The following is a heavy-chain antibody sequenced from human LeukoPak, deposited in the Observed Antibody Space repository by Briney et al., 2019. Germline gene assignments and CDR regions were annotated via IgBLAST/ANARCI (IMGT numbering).Heavy chain of an antibody. J-gene: IGHJ4*02. CDR3: AREGDTAMVQFDY. D-gene: IGHD5-18*01. CDR2: INHSGST. CDR1: GGSFSGFY. V-gene: IGHV4-34*01. Sequence: SETLSLTCAVDGGSFSGFYWSWIRQPPGKGLEWIGEINHSGSTNYNPSLKSRVTISVDTSKNQFSLKLSSVTAADTAVYYCAREGDTAMVQFDYWGQGTLVTVSS.